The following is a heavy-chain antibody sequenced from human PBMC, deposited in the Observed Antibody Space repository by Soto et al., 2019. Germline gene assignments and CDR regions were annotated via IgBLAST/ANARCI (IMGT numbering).Heavy chain of an antibody. Sequence: GGSLRLSCAASGFTVSSYSMNWVRQAPGKGLEWVSSISSSSSYIYYADSVKGRFTISRDNAKNSLYLQMNSLGAEDTAVYYCAREDYDYGGNSLAYWGQGTLVTVSS. D-gene: IGHD4-17*01. V-gene: IGHV3-21*01. CDR2: ISSSSSYI. CDR3: AREDYDYGGNSLAY. CDR1: GFTVSSYS. J-gene: IGHJ4*02.